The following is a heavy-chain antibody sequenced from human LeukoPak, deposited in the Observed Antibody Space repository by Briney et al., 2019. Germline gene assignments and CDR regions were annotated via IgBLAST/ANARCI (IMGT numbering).Heavy chain of an antibody. Sequence: SETLSLTCTVSGGSISSYYWSWIRQPPGKGLEWIGYIYHSGTTNYSPPLKGRATLSVDTSKNQISLRLSSVTAADTAVYFCARVDSGTYYMPFDYWGQGSLVTVSS. CDR2: IYHSGTT. CDR3: ARVDSGTYYMPFDY. V-gene: IGHV4-59*01. J-gene: IGHJ4*02. D-gene: IGHD1-26*01. CDR1: GGSISSYY.